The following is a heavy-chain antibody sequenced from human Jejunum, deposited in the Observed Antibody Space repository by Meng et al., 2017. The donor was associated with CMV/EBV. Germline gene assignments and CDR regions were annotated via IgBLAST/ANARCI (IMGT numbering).Heavy chain of an antibody. V-gene: IGHV3-21*06. CDR1: FSSYS. D-gene: IGHD3-10*01. CDR2: ISGDSHYI. CDR3: AKDMKVYHRGSGTYLDS. Sequence: FSSYSMTWVRQAPGKGLEWVSSISGDSHYIYHADSLKGRFTISRDNAKNSLFLQMNSLRREDTALYFCAKDMKVYHRGSGTYLDSWGQGTLVTVSS. J-gene: IGHJ4*02.